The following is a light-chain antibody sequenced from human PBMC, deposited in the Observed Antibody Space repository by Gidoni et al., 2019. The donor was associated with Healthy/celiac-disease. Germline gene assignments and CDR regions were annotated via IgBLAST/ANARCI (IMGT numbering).Light chain of an antibody. Sequence: EIVLTHSPATLSLSPGERATLSCRASQSVSSYLAWYQQTPGQAPRLLIYDASNRATGIPARFSGSGSGTDFTLTISSLEPEDFAVYYCQQRSNWPLYTFGQGTKLEIK. CDR3: QQRSNWPLYT. V-gene: IGKV3-11*01. CDR2: DAS. J-gene: IGKJ2*01. CDR1: QSVSSY.